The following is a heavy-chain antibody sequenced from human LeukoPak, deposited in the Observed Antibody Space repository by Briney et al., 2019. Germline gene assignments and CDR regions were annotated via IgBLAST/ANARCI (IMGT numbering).Heavy chain of an antibody. CDR3: ARALICFGERGADY. J-gene: IGHJ4*02. D-gene: IGHD3-10*01. V-gene: IGHV4-34*01. CDR1: GGSFSGYY. Sequence: SEPLSLTCAVYGGSFSGYYWSWIRQPPGKGLEWIGEINHSGSTNYNPSLKSRVTISVDTSKNQFSLKLSSVTAANTAVYYCARALICFGERGADYWGQGTLVTVSS. CDR2: INHSGST.